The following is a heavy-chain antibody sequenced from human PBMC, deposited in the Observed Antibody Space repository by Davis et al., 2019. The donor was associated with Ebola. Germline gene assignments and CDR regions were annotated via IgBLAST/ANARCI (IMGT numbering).Heavy chain of an antibody. CDR1: GYTFTGYY. V-gene: IGHV1-2*02. CDR3: ATETPMTRYFGY. J-gene: IGHJ4*02. CDR2: INPNDGGT. Sequence: ASVKVSCKASGYTFTGYYMHWLRQAPGQGLEWMGWINPNDGGTSYAQKFQGRVTMTRDTSTGTVYMQLNSLRSEDTAVYYCATETPMTRYFGYWGQGTLVTVSS. D-gene: IGHD5-18*01.